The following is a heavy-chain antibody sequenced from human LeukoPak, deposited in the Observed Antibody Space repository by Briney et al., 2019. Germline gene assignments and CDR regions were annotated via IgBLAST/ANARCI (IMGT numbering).Heavy chain of an antibody. CDR3: VRESEYFDWLLDY. CDR2: ISSDGSST. J-gene: IGHJ4*02. V-gene: IGHV3-74*01. Sequence: QPGGSLRLSCAASGFTFSRHLLHWVRQAPGKGLVWVSRISSDGSSTTYADSVKGRFIISRDNAKNTLYLQMNSLRVEDTAVYYCVRESEYFDWLLDYWGQGTLVTVSS. CDR1: GFTFSRHL. D-gene: IGHD3-9*01.